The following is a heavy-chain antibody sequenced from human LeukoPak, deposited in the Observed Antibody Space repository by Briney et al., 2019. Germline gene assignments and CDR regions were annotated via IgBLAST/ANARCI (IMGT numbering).Heavy chain of an antibody. D-gene: IGHD7-27*01. V-gene: IGHV1-2*02. Sequence: GASVKVSCKASGYTFTAYYMHWVRQAPGQGLEWMGWINPNSGGTNYAQKFQGGVTMTRDTSISTAYMELSRLRSDDTAVYYCASPGDHYYYGMDVWGQGTTVTVSS. J-gene: IGHJ6*02. CDR3: ASPGDHYYYGMDV. CDR1: GYTFTAYY. CDR2: INPNSGGT.